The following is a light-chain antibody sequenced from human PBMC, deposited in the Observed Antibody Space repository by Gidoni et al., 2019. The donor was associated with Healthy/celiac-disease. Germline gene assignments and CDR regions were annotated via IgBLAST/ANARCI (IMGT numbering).Light chain of an antibody. CDR2: KDS. J-gene: IGLJ1*01. V-gene: IGLV3-25*03. CDR3: QSADSSGTSWV. CDR1: ALPKQY. Sequence: SYELTQPPSVSGSPGQTARITCSGDALPKQYAYWYQQKPGQAPVMVIYKDSERPSGIPERFSGSSSGTRVTLTISGVQAEDEADYYCQSADSSGTSWVFGTGTKVTVL.